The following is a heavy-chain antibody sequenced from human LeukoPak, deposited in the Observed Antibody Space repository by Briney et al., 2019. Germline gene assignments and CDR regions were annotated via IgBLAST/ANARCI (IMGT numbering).Heavy chain of an antibody. CDR3: ARCRDEFADYGFTS. CDR2: ISNSGST. D-gene: IGHD4-17*01. J-gene: IGHJ5*02. V-gene: IGHV4-59*01. Sequence: PSETLSLTCTVSGDSISSNYWSWIRQPPGKGLEWIVYISNSGSTKYNPSLKSRVTISVDTSKNLFSLKLTSMTAADPAFYYCARCRDEFADYGFTSWGQGTLVTVSS. CDR1: GDSISSNY.